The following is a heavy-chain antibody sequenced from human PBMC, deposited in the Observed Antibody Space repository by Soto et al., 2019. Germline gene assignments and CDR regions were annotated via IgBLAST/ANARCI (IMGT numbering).Heavy chain of an antibody. Sequence: SVKVSCKASGYTFSNSGISWVRQAPGQGLEWLGWINSDNGNTNYAQRLQGRVTLTTDTSTSTAYMDLRSLRSDDTAVYYCARDQGITTFGLYSMYYNGMDVWGQ. CDR3: ARDQGITTFGLYSMYYNGMDV. J-gene: IGHJ6*02. V-gene: IGHV1-18*01. CDR2: INSDNGNT. D-gene: IGHD3-3*01. CDR1: GYTFSNSG.